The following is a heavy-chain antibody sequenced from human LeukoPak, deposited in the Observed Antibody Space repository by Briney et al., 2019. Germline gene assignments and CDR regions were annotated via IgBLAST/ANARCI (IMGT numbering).Heavy chain of an antibody. V-gene: IGHV1-69*04. CDR1: GATFSPYG. J-gene: IGHJ5*02. D-gene: IGHD1-20*01. CDR2: ISPFFDIA. CDR3: AREFKQSNWNDGHWFDP. Sequence: SVKVSCKASGATFSPYGLSWVRQAPGQGLEWMGRISPFFDIANYAQKFQGRVTITADKSTSTVYMELSSLRSEDTAIYYCAREFKQSNWNDGHWFDPWGQGTLVTVSS.